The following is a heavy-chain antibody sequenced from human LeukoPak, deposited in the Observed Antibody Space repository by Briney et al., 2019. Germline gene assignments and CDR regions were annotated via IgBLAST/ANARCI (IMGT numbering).Heavy chain of an antibody. CDR2: ISSSSYI. D-gene: IGHD4-23*01. CDR1: GFTFSSYS. J-gene: IGHJ6*02. V-gene: IGHV3-21*01. Sequence: PGGSLRLSCAASGFTFSSYSMNWVRQAPGKGLEWVSSISSSSYIYYADSVKGRFTISRDNAKNSLYLQMNSLRAEDTAVYYCARDLIYGGYSGYYGMDVWGQGTTVTVSS. CDR3: ARDLIYGGYSGYYGMDV.